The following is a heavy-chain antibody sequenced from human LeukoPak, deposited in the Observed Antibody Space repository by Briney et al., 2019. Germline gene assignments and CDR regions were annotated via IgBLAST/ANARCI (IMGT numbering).Heavy chain of an antibody. CDR3: ARDPDSSGYLTSDAFDI. CDR1: GYTFTSYA. J-gene: IGHJ3*02. CDR2: INTNTGNP. Sequence: ASVKVSCKASGYTFTSYAMNWVRQAPGQGLEWMGWINTNTGNPTYAQGFTGRFVFSLDTSVSTAYLQISSLKAEDTAVYYCARDPDSSGYLTSDAFDIWGQGTMVTVSS. D-gene: IGHD3-22*01. V-gene: IGHV7-4-1*02.